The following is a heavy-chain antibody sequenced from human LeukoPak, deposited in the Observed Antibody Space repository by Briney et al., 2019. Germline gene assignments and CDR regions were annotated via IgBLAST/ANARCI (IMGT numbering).Heavy chain of an antibody. CDR2: IYYSGST. V-gene: IGHV4-39*01. D-gene: IGHD6-13*01. Sequence: SETLSLTCTVSGGSISSSSYYWGWIRQPPGKGLEWIGSIYYSGSTYYNPSLKSRVTISVDTSKNQFSLKLSSVTAADTAVYYCARPRYGGSSWYYYYWGQGILVTVSS. J-gene: IGHJ4*02. CDR1: GGSISSSSYY. CDR3: ARPRYGGSSWYYYY.